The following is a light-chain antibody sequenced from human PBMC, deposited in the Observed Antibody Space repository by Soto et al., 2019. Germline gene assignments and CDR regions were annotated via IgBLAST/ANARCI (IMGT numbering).Light chain of an antibody. Sequence: QSALTQPASESGSPGQSITISCTGTSSDVGGYNYVSWYQQHPGKGPKLMIYEVSNRPSGVSNRFSGSKSGNTASLTISGLQAEDEADYYCSSYTTSSTPVVFGGGTKLTVL. J-gene: IGLJ2*01. CDR3: SSYTTSSTPVV. V-gene: IGLV2-14*01. CDR1: SSDVGGYNY. CDR2: EVS.